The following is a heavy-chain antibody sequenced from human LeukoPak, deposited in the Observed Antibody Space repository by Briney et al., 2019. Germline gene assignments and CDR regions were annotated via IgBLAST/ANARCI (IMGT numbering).Heavy chain of an antibody. Sequence: ASVKVPCKASGYTFTGYYMHWVRQAPGQGLEWMGWINPNSGGTNYAQKFQGRVTMTRDTSISTAYMELSRLRSDDTAVYYCARDVGAYGDYWLDPWGQGTLITVSS. CDR3: ARDVGAYGDYWLDP. V-gene: IGHV1-2*02. CDR2: INPNSGGT. D-gene: IGHD4-17*01. J-gene: IGHJ5*02. CDR1: GYTFTGYY.